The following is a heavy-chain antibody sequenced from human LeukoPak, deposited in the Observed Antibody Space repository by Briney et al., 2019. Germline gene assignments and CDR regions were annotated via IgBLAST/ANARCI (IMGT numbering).Heavy chain of an antibody. CDR1: GFTFSSYS. V-gene: IGHV3-30*03. J-gene: IGHJ4*02. Sequence: GGSLRLSCAASGFTFSSYSMNWVRQAPGKGLEWVAVISYDGSNKYYADSVKGRFTISRDNSKNTLYLQMNSLRAEDTAVYYCARDKVTTKRFDYWGQGALVTVSS. D-gene: IGHD5-12*01. CDR2: ISYDGSNK. CDR3: ARDKVTTKRFDY.